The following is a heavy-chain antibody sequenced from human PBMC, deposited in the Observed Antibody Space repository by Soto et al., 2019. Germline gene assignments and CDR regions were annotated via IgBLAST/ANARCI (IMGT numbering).Heavy chain of an antibody. D-gene: IGHD5-12*01. CDR2: ISASSSYI. J-gene: IGHJ4*02. V-gene: IGHV3-21*01. Sequence: EVQLVESGGGLVKPGGSLRLSCAASGFTFSSYSMNRVRQAPGKGLEWVSSISASSSYIYYADSVKGRFTVSRDNAKNSLYLQINSLRDEDTAVYYCARGSIVATSLTPFDFWGQGTLVIVSS. CDR1: GFTFSSYS. CDR3: ARGSIVATSLTPFDF.